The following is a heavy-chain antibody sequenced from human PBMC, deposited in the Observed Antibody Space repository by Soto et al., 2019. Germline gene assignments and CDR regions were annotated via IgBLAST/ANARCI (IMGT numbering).Heavy chain of an antibody. J-gene: IGHJ4*02. V-gene: IGHV5-10-1*01. CDR1: GYSFSNYW. CDR2: IDPRDTST. CDR3: ARNHFTRGDGYKLDS. D-gene: IGHD5-12*01. Sequence: GESPKISCMGSGYSFSNYWISWVRHKPGRGLEWMGRIDPRDTSTNYSPSFQGHVTIAVANSITTAYLQWSSLEASDTAMYYCARNHFTRGDGYKLDSWVQGKVVTGS.